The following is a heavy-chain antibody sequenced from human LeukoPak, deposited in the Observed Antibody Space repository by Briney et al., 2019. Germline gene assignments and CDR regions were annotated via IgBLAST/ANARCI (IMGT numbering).Heavy chain of an antibody. J-gene: IGHJ4*02. CDR2: IYYTGST. D-gene: IGHD3-22*01. CDR1: GGSVSSYY. CDR3: ARESGYYYDSSGYYGY. Sequence: SETLSLTCTVSGGSVSSYYWCWIRQPPGKGLEWIGYIYYTGSTNYNPSLKSRVTMSVDTSKNQFSLKLSSVTAADTAVYYCARESGYYYDSSGYYGYWGQGTLVTVSS. V-gene: IGHV4-59*02.